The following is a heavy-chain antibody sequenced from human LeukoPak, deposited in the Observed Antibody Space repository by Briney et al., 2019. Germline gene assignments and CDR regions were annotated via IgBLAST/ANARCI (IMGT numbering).Heavy chain of an antibody. CDR3: AKAGSRWSNYYFDY. Sequence: GGSLRLSCAASGFTFSGYAMTWVRQAAGKGLEWVSAISGSGGSTYYADSVKGRFTISRDNSKNTLYLQMNSLRAEDTAVFYCAKAGSRWSNYYFDYWGQGTLVTVSS. CDR2: ISGSGGST. J-gene: IGHJ4*02. CDR1: GFTFSGYA. D-gene: IGHD5-24*01. V-gene: IGHV3-23*01.